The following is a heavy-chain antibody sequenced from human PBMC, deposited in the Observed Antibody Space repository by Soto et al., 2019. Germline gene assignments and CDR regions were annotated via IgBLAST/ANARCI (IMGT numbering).Heavy chain of an antibody. J-gene: IGHJ3*02. Sequence: ASVKVSCKASGGTFSSYAISWVRQAPGQGLEWMGGIIPIFGTANYAQKFQGRVTITADASTSTAYMELRSLRSDDTAVYYCARDDCSSTSCYGDAFDIWGQGTMVTVSS. V-gene: IGHV1-69*13. CDR1: GGTFSSYA. D-gene: IGHD2-2*01. CDR3: ARDDCSSTSCYGDAFDI. CDR2: IIPIFGTA.